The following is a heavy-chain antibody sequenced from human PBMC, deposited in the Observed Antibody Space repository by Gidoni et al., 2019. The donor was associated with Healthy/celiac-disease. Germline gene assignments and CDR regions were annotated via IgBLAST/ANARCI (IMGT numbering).Heavy chain of an antibody. J-gene: IGHJ4*02. D-gene: IGHD1-26*01. CDR2: ISYDGSNK. CDR3: AKDGGSYCFDY. V-gene: IGHV3-30*18. Sequence: QVQLVESGGGVVQPGRSLRLSCAASGFTFSSYGMHWVRQAPGKGLEWVAVISYDGSNKYYADSVKGRFTISRDNSKNTLYLQMNSLRAEDTAVYDCAKDGGSYCFDYWGQGTLVTVSS. CDR1: GFTFSSYG.